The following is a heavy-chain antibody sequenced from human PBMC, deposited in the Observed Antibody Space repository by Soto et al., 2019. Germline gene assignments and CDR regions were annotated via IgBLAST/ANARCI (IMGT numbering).Heavy chain of an antibody. CDR1: GYTFTGYY. CDR3: ARDRERNSSSWYYFDY. V-gene: IGHV1-2*04. J-gene: IGHJ4*02. CDR2: INPNSGGT. Sequence: GASVKVSCKASGYTFTGYYMHWVRQAPGQGLEWMGWINPNSGGTNYAQKFQGWVTMTRDTSISTAYMELSRLRSDDTAVYYCARDRERNSSSWYYFDYWGQGTPVNVSS. D-gene: IGHD6-13*01.